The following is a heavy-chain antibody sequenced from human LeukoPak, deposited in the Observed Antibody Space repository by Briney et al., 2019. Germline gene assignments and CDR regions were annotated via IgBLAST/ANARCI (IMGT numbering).Heavy chain of an antibody. CDR1: GGTFSSYA. D-gene: IGHD2-15*01. V-gene: IGHV1-69*13. CDR2: IIPIFGTA. J-gene: IGHJ6*02. CDR3: ARGLGYCSGGSCLYYYYYGMDV. Sequence: SVTVSCKASGGTFSSYAISWVRQAPGQGLEWMGGIIPIFGTANYAQKFQGRVTITADESTSTAYMELSSLRSEDTAVYYCARGLGYCSGGSCLYYYYYGMDVWGQGTTVTVSS.